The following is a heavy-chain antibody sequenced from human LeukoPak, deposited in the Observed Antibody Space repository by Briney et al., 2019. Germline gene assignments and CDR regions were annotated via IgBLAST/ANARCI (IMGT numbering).Heavy chain of an antibody. CDR3: PRGIFAFDI. CDR2: IYYSGST. Sequence: PSETLSLTCTVSGGSISSYYWSWIRQPPGKGLEWIGYIYYSGSTNYNPSLKSRVTISVDTSKNRFSLKLSSATAADTAVYYCPRGIFAFDIWGQGTMVTVSS. V-gene: IGHV4-59*01. J-gene: IGHJ3*02. CDR1: GGSISSYY. D-gene: IGHD2/OR15-2a*01.